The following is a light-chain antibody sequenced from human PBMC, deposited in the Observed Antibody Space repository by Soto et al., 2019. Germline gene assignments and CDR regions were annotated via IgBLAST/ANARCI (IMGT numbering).Light chain of an antibody. J-gene: IGKJ1*01. CDR2: GAS. CDR3: QQYDYWPRT. V-gene: IGKV3-15*01. CDR1: QSVSSK. Sequence: EIVMTQSPATLSLSPGQRATLSCRASQSVSSKLAWYQQKPGQAPRLLIYGASNRATAIPARFSGSGSGTEFTLTISSLQSEDFAVYYCQQYDYWPRTFGQGTKWIS.